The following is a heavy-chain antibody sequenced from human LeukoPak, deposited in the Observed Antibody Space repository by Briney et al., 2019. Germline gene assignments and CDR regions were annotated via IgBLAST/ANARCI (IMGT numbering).Heavy chain of an antibody. V-gene: IGHV3-9*03. J-gene: IGHJ4*02. D-gene: IGHD2-2*01. CDR3: AKDFDQLPSEESYFDY. CDR1: GFTFDDYA. Sequence: GGSLRLSCAASGFTFDDYAMHWVRQAPGKGLEWVSGISWNSGSIGYADSVKGRFTISRDNAKNSLYLQMNSLRAEDMALYYCAKDFDQLPSEESYFDYWGQGTLVTVSS. CDR2: ISWNSGSI.